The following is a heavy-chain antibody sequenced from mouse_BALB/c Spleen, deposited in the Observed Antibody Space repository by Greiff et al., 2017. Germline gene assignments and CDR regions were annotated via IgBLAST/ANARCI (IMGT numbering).Heavy chain of an antibody. Sequence: EVKVVESGGGLVQPGGSRKLSCAASGFTFSSFGMHWVRQAPEKGLEWVAYISSGSSTIYYADTVKGRFTISRDNPKNTLFLQMTSLRSEDTAMYYCARSGYGDAMDYWGQGTSVTVSS. D-gene: IGHD3-1*01. J-gene: IGHJ4*01. CDR2: ISSGSSTI. V-gene: IGHV5-17*02. CDR1: GFTFSSFG. CDR3: ARSGYGDAMDY.